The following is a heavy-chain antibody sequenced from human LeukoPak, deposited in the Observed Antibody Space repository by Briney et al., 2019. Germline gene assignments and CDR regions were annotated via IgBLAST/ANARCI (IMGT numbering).Heavy chain of an antibody. V-gene: IGHV1-18*01. CDR2: INTYNGNT. J-gene: IGHJ5*02. Sequence: ASVKVSCKASGYTFTSYGISWVRQAPGQGLEWMGWINTYNGNTKYIQKLQGRVTMTTDTSTSTAYMELRSLRPDDTAVYYCARDLVHHRLLATNYNWFDPWGQGTLVTVSS. CDR3: ARDLVHHRLLATNYNWFDP. CDR1: GYTFTSYG. D-gene: IGHD2-8*01.